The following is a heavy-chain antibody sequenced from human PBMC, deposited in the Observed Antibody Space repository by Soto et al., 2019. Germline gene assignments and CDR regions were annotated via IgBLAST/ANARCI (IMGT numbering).Heavy chain of an antibody. V-gene: IGHV3-21*01. CDR2: ISSSSSYI. D-gene: IGHD3-22*01. J-gene: IGHJ4*02. Sequence: EVQLVESGGGLVKPGGSLRLSCAASGFTFNSYSMNWVRQASGKGLEWVSSISSSSSYIYYADSVKGRFAISRDNAKNSLYLQMNCLSAEDTAVYYSAIAEYYYDTSGCYYWGQGPLVTVSS. CDR1: GFTFNSYS. CDR3: AIAEYYYDTSGCYY.